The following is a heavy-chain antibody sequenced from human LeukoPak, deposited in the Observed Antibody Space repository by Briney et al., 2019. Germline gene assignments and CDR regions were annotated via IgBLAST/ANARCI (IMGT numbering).Heavy chain of an antibody. CDR3: SRSAYYDGSGNYYDY. CDR1: GFTFSSYW. D-gene: IGHD3-22*01. J-gene: IGHJ4*02. CDR2: ISDGGSTT. Sequence: GGSLRLSCAASGFTFSSYWMHWVRQAPGKGLVWVSRISDGGSTTTYADSVKGRFTISRDNAKNTLYPQMNGLRAEDTAVYYCSRSAYYDGSGNYYDYWGQGTLVTVSS. V-gene: IGHV3-74*01.